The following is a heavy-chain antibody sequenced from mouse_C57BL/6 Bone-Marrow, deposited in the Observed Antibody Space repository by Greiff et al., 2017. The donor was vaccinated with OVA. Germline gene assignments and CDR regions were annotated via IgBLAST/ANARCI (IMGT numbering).Heavy chain of an antibody. J-gene: IGHJ1*03. Sequence: QVHVKQSGAELARPGASVKLSCKASGYTFTSYGISWVKQRTGQGLEWIGEIYPRSGNTYYNEKFKGKATLTADKSSSTAYMELRSLTSEDSAVYFCARDYNWYFDVWGTGTTVTVSS. CDR1: GYTFTSYG. V-gene: IGHV1-81*01. D-gene: IGHD2-4*01. CDR2: IYPRSGNT. CDR3: ARDYNWYFDV.